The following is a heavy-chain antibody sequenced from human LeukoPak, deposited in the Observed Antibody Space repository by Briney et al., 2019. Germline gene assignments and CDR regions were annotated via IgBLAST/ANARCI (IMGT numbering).Heavy chain of an antibody. CDR2: ISAYNGNT. Sequence: ASVKVSCKASGYTFTSYGISWVRQAPGQGLEWMGWISAYNGNTNYAQKLQGRVTMTTDTSTSTAYMELRSLRSDDTAVYYCARDIRPPQSGWYELDYWGQGTLVTVSS. CDR3: ARDIRPPQSGWYELDY. J-gene: IGHJ4*02. D-gene: IGHD6-19*01. V-gene: IGHV1-18*01. CDR1: GYTFTSYG.